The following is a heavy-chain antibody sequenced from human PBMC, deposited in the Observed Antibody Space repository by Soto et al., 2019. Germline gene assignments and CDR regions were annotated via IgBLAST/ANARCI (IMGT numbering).Heavy chain of an antibody. J-gene: IGHJ2*01. Sequence: QVQLVQSGAEVKKPGSSAKVSCKASGGTFSSYAISWVRQAPGQGLEWMGGIIPIFGTTNYAQKFQGRVTITADESTSTAYMELNSLRSEDTAVYYCARVVTVVKSFHYWYFDLWGRGTLVTVSS. D-gene: IGHD2-15*01. V-gene: IGHV1-69*12. CDR3: ARVVTVVKSFHYWYFDL. CDR1: GGTFSSYA. CDR2: IIPIFGTT.